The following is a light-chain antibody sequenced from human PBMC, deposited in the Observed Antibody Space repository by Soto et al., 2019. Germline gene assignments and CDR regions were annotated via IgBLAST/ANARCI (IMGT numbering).Light chain of an antibody. CDR2: GAS. Sequence: EIVLTQSPGTLSLSPGERATLSCRASQSVSSSYLAWYQQKPGQAPRLLIYGASSRATGIPDRFSGSGSGTDFTLTISRLEPEDFALYYWQQYGSSPRWTFGQVTKVEIK. J-gene: IGKJ1*01. V-gene: IGKV3-20*01. CDR3: QQYGSSPRWT. CDR1: QSVSSSY.